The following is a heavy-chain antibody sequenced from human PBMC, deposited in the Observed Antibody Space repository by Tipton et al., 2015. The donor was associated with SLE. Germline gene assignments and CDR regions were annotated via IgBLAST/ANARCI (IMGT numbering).Heavy chain of an antibody. J-gene: IGHJ4*02. V-gene: IGHV3-23*01. D-gene: IGHD6-13*01. CDR1: GFTFSSYA. CDR2: ISGSGGST. Sequence: SLRLSCAASGFTFSSYAMSWVRQAPGKGLEWVSAISGSGGSTYYADSVKGRFTISRDNSKNTLYLQMNSLRAEDTAVYYCAKDRGGSSWPHFFDYWGQGPLVTVPS. CDR3: AKDRGGSSWPHFFDY.